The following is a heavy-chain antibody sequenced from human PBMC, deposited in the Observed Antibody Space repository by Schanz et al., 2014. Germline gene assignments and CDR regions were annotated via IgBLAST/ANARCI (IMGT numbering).Heavy chain of an antibody. V-gene: IGHV1-46*03. CDR2: INPSVGNT. Sequence: QVQLVQSGAEVKQPGASVKVSCKASGYTFTSYYMHWFRQAPGQGLEWMGLINPSVGNTNYAQKCRGRVTMTRDTSTSTVYMELSSLRSEDTAVYFCARDGEAAAGCDYWGQGTLVTVSS. D-gene: IGHD6-13*01. CDR1: GYTFTSYY. J-gene: IGHJ4*02. CDR3: ARDGEAAAGCDY.